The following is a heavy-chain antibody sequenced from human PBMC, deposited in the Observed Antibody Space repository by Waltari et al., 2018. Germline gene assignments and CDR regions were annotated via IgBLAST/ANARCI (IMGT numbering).Heavy chain of an antibody. Sequence: EVQLVESGGGLVQPGGSLRLSCADSSFTFSGFEMNWVRQAPGKGLEWVSYISASGSDITYADSVKGRFTISRDNAKNSLYLQMNNLRAEDTAVYYCALESAGSAYDAFDVWGQGTLVTVSS. CDR1: SFTFSGFE. J-gene: IGHJ3*01. D-gene: IGHD3-22*01. V-gene: IGHV3-48*03. CDR3: ALESAGSAYDAFDV. CDR2: ISASGSDI.